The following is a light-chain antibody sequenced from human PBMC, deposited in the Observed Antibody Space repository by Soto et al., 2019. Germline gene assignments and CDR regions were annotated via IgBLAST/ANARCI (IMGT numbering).Light chain of an antibody. CDR1: SSDVGGYNY. CDR2: EVS. V-gene: IGLV2-14*01. CDR3: SSYTSSSTLGV. J-gene: IGLJ2*01. Sequence: QSAXTQPASVSXSPGQSITISCTGTSSDVGGYNYVSWYQQHPGKAPKPMIYEVSNRPSGVSNRFSGSKSGNTASLTISGLQAEDEADYYCSSYTSSSTLGVFGGGTKVTVL.